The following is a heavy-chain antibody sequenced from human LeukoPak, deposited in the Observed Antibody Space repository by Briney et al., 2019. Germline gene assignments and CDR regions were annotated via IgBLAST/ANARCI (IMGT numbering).Heavy chain of an antibody. CDR3: ARGGVRGVLLPVDY. Sequence: GGSLRLSCTVSGFTVSSNSMSWVRQAPGKGLEWVSFIYSDNTHYSDSVKGRFTISRDNSKNTLYLQMNSLRADDTAVYYCARGGVRGVLLPVDYWGQGTLVTVSS. CDR2: IYSDNT. D-gene: IGHD3-10*01. V-gene: IGHV3-53*01. J-gene: IGHJ4*02. CDR1: GFTVSSNS.